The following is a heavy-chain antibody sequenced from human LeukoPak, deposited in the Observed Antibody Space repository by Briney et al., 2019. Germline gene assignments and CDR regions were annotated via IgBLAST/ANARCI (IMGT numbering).Heavy chain of an antibody. CDR2: ISYDGGNN. Sequence: GSLTLSFAASGFTFSSYAMHWAGRAPGKGLEWVAVISYDGGNNYYAASWKGRFTISRDNSKNTLYLQMNSLRPEDTAIYYCARDLLNYGSAYYDVGIFDSWGQGTLVTVSS. J-gene: IGHJ4*02. CDR1: GFTFSSYA. V-gene: IGHV3-30*04. D-gene: IGHD3-10*01. CDR3: ARDLLNYGSAYYDVGIFDS.